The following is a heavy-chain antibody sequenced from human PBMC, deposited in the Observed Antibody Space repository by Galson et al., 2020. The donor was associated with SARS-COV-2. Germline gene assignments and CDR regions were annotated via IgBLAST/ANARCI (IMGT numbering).Heavy chain of an antibody. CDR1: GGSISSYY. V-gene: IGHV4-59*08. CDR3: ARHTGVYGDYEHWFDP. CDR2: IYYSGST. Sequence: ETSETLSLTCTVSGGSISSYYWSWIRQPPGKGLEWIGYIYYSGSTNYNPSLKSRVTISVDTSKNQFSLKLSSVTAADTAVYYCARHTGVYGDYEHWFDPWGQETLVTVSS. D-gene: IGHD4-17*01. J-gene: IGHJ5*02.